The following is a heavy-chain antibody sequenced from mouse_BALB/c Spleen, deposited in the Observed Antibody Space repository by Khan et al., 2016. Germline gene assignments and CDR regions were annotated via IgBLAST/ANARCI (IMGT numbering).Heavy chain of an antibody. CDR2: IWGDGST. CDR3: ARDREGYSGAMDY. V-gene: IGHV2-6-7*01. CDR1: GFSLTGYG. D-gene: IGHD2-14*01. J-gene: IGHJ4*01. Sequence: QVQLKESGPGLVAPSQSLSITCTVSGFSLTGYGVNWVRQPPGKGLEWLGMIWGDGSTDYNSALKSRLSISKDNSKSHVFLKMNSLQTDDTASSYSARDREGYSGAMDYWGQGTSVTGSS.